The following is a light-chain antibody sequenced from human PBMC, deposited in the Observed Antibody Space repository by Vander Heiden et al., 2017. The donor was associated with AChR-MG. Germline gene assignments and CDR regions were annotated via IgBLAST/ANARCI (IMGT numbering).Light chain of an antibody. CDR2: KVS. CDR3: MQDTHWPPVT. Sequence: DVVMIQSPLSLPVTLGQPASISCRSTQSLVYSGGNTYLNWFQQRPGQSPRRLFYKVSNRDSGVPDRFSGSGSGTDFTLKISRVEAEDVGIYYCMQDTHWPPVTLGGGTKVEIK. J-gene: IGKJ4*01. V-gene: IGKV2-30*01. CDR1: QSLVYSGGNTY.